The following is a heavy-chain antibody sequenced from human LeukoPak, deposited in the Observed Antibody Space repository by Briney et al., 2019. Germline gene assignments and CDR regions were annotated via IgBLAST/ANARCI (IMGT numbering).Heavy chain of an antibody. CDR3: AKEVGDFDY. Sequence: SLRLSCAASGFTFDDYAMHWVRQAPGKGLEWVSGISWNSGSIGYADSVKGRFTISRDNSKNTLYLQMNSLRAEDTAVCYCAKEVGDFDYWGQGTLVTVSS. CDR2: ISWNSGSI. D-gene: IGHD1-26*01. CDR1: GFTFDDYA. J-gene: IGHJ4*02. V-gene: IGHV3-9*01.